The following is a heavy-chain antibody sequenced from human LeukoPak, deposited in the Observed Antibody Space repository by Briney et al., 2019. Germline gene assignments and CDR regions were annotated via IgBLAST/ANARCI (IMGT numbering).Heavy chain of an antibody. CDR1: RYTFTDYY. V-gene: IGHV1-2*02. CDR2: INPNSGGT. J-gene: IGHJ5*02. Sequence: EASVKVSCKASRYTFTDYYMHWVRQAPGQGLEWMGWINPNSGGTNYAQKFQGRVTMTRDTSISTAYMELSRLRSDDTAVYYCARAFWSGYYIGWFDPWGQGTLVTVSS. CDR3: ARAFWSGYYIGWFDP. D-gene: IGHD3-3*01.